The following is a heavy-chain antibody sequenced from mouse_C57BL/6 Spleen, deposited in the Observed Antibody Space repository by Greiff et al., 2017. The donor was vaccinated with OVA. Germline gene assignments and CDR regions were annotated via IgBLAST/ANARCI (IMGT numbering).Heavy chain of an antibody. J-gene: IGHJ4*01. CDR3: AREGLGYGAMDY. D-gene: IGHD1-1*01. V-gene: IGHV1-80*01. Sequence: VQLQQSGAELVKPGASVKISCKASGYAFSSYWMNWVKQRPGKGLEWIGQIYPGDGDTNYNGKFKGKATLTADKSSSTAYMQLSSLTSEDSAVYFCAREGLGYGAMDYWGQGTSVTVSS. CDR2: IYPGDGDT. CDR1: GYAFSSYW.